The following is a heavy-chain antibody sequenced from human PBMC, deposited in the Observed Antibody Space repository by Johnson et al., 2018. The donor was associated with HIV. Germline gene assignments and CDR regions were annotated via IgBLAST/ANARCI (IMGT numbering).Heavy chain of an antibody. V-gene: IGHV3-66*01. CDR3: ARAYCGGDCYRIWNAFDI. J-gene: IGHJ3*02. D-gene: IGHD2-21*02. CDR2: IYSGGST. Sequence: VQLVESGGGLVQPGRSLRLSCAASGFNVSNNYLTWVRQAPGKGLEWVSVIYSGGSTYYADSVKGRFTISRDNSKNTLYLQMNSLRAEDTAVYYCARAYCGGDCYRIWNAFDIWGQGTMVTVSS. CDR1: GFNVSNNY.